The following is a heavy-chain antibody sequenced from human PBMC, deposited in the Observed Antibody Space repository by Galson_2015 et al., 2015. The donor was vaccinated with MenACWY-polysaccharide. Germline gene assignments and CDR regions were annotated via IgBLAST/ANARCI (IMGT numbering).Heavy chain of an antibody. D-gene: IGHD3-16*01. CDR1: GFSLSNPGVS. Sequence: PALVKPTQTLTLTCTFSGFSLSNPGVSVAWLRQPPGKALEWLALVYWNGDKHYSPSLKKYLTVTKDTSKNQVVLTMSNMDPVDTATYYCARSTGGILSPFDNWGHGALVTVSS. V-gene: IGHV2-5*01. CDR2: VYWNGDK. J-gene: IGHJ4*01. CDR3: ARSTGGILSPFDN.